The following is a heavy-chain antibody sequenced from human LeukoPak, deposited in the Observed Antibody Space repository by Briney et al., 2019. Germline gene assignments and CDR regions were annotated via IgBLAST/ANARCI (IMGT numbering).Heavy chain of an antibody. V-gene: IGHV3-23*01. CDR2: ISGSGGST. Sequence: GGSLRLSCAASGFTFRSYAMSWVRQAPGKGLEWVSAISGSGGSTYYADSVKGRFTISRDNSKNTLYLQMNSLRAEDTAVYYCARDGLSGWYYFDYWGQGTLVTVSS. D-gene: IGHD6-19*01. J-gene: IGHJ4*02. CDR3: ARDGLSGWYYFDY. CDR1: GFTFRSYA.